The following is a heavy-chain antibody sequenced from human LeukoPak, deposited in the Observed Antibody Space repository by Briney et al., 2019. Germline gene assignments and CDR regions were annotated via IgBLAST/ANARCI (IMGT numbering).Heavy chain of an antibody. CDR2: IKGSGGST. V-gene: IGHV3-23*01. Sequence: GGSLRLSCAASGFTFSSYAMRWVRQAPGEGLEWVSAIKGSGGSTYYADSVKGRFTISRDNSKNTLYLQMNSLRADDTAVYYCAKDLRPYCSGGSCYSADYWGQGTLVTVSS. CDR1: GFTFSSYA. D-gene: IGHD2-15*01. J-gene: IGHJ4*02. CDR3: AKDLRPYCSGGSCYSADY.